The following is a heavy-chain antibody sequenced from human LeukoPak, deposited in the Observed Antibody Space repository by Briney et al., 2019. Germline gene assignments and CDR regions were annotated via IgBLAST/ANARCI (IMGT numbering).Heavy chain of an antibody. V-gene: IGHV4-61*02. Sequence: PSETLSLTCTVSGGSISSGYYYWTWIRQPAGKGLEWIGRIYTSGSTNYNPSLKSRVTISLDTSKNQFSLNLSSVTAADTAVYYCARDALTGDAFDIWGQGTMVTVSS. J-gene: IGHJ3*02. CDR2: IYTSGST. D-gene: IGHD7-27*01. CDR1: GGSISSGYYY. CDR3: ARDALTGDAFDI.